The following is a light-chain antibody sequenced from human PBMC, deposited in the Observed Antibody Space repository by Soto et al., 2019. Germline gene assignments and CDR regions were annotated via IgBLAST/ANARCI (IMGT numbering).Light chain of an antibody. CDR3: QNYKSAPNT. V-gene: IGKV1-27*01. Sequence: DIQMTQPPSSLSASVGDRVTITCRASQDISNYLAWYLQKPGKVPKLLIYAASTLQTGVQSRFSGSGSGTVFTLAINSLQPEDVATYYCQNYKSAPNTFGRGTRLEIK. CDR1: QDISNY. J-gene: IGKJ2*01. CDR2: AAS.